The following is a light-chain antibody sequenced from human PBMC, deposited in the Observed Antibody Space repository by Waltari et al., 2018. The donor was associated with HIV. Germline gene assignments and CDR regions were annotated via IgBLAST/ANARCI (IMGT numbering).Light chain of an antibody. CDR3: SSYAGPNHLL. CDR1: SSAVGASTF. V-gene: IGLV2-8*01. J-gene: IGLJ2*01. Sequence: QSALTQPPSASGSPGQSVTFSCTATSSAVGASTFVSWYQQHPGQAPKLIIYGVNQRPSGVPDRFSGSKSGNTASLTVSGLQADDEADYYCSSYAGPNHLLFGGGTRLTVL. CDR2: GVN.